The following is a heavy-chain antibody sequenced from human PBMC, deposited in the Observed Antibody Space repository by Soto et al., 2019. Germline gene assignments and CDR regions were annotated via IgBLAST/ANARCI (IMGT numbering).Heavy chain of an antibody. V-gene: IGHV3-21*01. CDR2: ISSSSSYI. Sequence: GGSLRLSCAASGFTFSSYSMNWVRQAPGKGLEWVSSISSSSSYIYYADSVKGRFTISRDNAKNSLYLQMNSLRAEDTAVYYCARDITMVRGVILHNYYYYYGMDVWGQGTTVTVSS. CDR1: GFTFSSYS. J-gene: IGHJ6*02. D-gene: IGHD3-10*01. CDR3: ARDITMVRGVILHNYYYYYGMDV.